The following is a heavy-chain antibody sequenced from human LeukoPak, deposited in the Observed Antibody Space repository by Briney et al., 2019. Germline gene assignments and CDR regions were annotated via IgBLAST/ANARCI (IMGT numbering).Heavy chain of an antibody. J-gene: IGHJ4*02. D-gene: IGHD5-18*01. V-gene: IGHV4-59*01. CDR3: ARTPGYSYGLRYFDY. Sequence: SETLSLTCTVSGGSISSYYWSWIRQPPGKGLEWIGYIYYSGSTNYNPSLKSRVTISVDTSKNQFYLKLSSVTAADTAVYYCARTPGYSYGLRYFDYWGQGTMVTVSS. CDR1: GGSISSYY. CDR2: IYYSGST.